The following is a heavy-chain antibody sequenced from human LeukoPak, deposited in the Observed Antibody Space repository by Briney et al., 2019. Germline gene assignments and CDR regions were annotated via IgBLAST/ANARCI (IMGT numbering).Heavy chain of an antibody. V-gene: IGHV4-4*07. J-gene: IGHJ3*02. CDR3: AKFIGYSGSYAAFDI. CDR2: IYTSGST. CDR1: GGSISSYY. Sequence: SKTLSLTCTVSGGSISSYYWSWIRQPAGKGLEWIGRIYTSGSTNYNPSLKSRVTMSVDTSKNQFSLKLSSVTAADTAVYYCAKFIGYSGSYAAFDIWGQGTMVTVSS. D-gene: IGHD1-26*01.